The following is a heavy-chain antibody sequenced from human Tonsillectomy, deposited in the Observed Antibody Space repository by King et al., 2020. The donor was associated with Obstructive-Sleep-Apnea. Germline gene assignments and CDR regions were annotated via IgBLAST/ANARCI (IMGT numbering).Heavy chain of an antibody. J-gene: IGHJ4*02. CDR3: ARAPLSAAGTWGIDY. Sequence: QLQESGPGLVKPSQTLSLTCTVSGGSINSGGYYWSWIRQHPGKGLEWIGYIYYSGSTYYNPSLKSRVTISVDTSKNQFPLKLSSVTAADTAVYYCARAPLSAAGTWGIDYWGQGTLVTVSS. D-gene: IGHD6-13*01. CDR1: GGSINSGGYY. CDR2: IYYSGST. V-gene: IGHV4-31*03.